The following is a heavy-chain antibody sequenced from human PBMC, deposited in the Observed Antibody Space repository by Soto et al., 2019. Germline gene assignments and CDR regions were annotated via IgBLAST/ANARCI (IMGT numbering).Heavy chain of an antibody. CDR1: GYTFTSYG. Sequence: RASVKVSCKASGYTFTSYGISWVRQAPGQGLEWMGWISAYNGNTNYAQKLQGRVTMTTDTSTSTAYMELGSLRSDDTAVYYCARGGQQLVGYYYYYGMDVWGQGTTVTVSS. V-gene: IGHV1-18*04. CDR2: ISAYNGNT. CDR3: ARGGQQLVGYYYYYGMDV. D-gene: IGHD6-13*01. J-gene: IGHJ6*02.